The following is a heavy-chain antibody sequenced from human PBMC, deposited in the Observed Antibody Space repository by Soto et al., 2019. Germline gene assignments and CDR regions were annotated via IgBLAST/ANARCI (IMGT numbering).Heavy chain of an antibody. CDR2: ISAYNGNT. CDR1: GYTFTSYA. Sequence: ASVKVSCKASGYTFTSYAMHWVRQAPGQGLEWMGWISAYNGNTNYAQKFQGRVTMTTDTSTSTAYMELRSLRSDDTAVYYCARDKRSFFDPWGQGTLVTVSS. V-gene: IGHV1-18*01. D-gene: IGHD3-16*02. J-gene: IGHJ5*02. CDR3: ARDKRSFFDP.